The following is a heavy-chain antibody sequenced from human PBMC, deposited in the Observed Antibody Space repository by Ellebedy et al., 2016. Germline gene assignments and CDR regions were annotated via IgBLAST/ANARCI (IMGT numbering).Heavy chain of an antibody. V-gene: IGHV3-23*01. CDR2: ISSSGANT. Sequence: GESLKISXASSGFTFSSSAISWVRQAPGKGLEWVSAISSSGANTYYADSAKGRFTISRDNSKSTLYLQMNSLRAEDTAVYYCAKDPQRDSTYYYSYYMDVWGKGTTVNVSS. CDR1: GFTFSSSA. J-gene: IGHJ6*03. D-gene: IGHD2-2*01. CDR3: AKDPQRDSTYYYSYYMDV.